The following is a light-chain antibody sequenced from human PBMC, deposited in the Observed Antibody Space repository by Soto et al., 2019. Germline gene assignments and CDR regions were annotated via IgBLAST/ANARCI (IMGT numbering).Light chain of an antibody. CDR2: GAS. Sequence: EIVMTQSPATLSVSPGERATLSCRASQSVSSNLAWYQQKPGQAPRLLIYGASTRATGIPARFSGSGSGTEFTLTISSLQSEDLAVYYCQQYTNWPPTFGGGTKVEIK. V-gene: IGKV3-15*01. J-gene: IGKJ4*01. CDR1: QSVSSN. CDR3: QQYTNWPPT.